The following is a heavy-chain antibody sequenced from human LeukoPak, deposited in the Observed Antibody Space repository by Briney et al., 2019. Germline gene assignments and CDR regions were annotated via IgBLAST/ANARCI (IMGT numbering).Heavy chain of an antibody. Sequence: ASVKVSCKASGYTFTSYYMHWVRQAPGQGLEWMGWINPNSGGTNYAQKFQGRVTMTRDTSISTAYMELSGLRSDDTAIFYCARDTTVTTGYAFDIWGQGTMVTVSS. CDR2: INPNSGGT. CDR1: GYTFTSYY. D-gene: IGHD4-17*01. CDR3: ARDTTVTTGYAFDI. V-gene: IGHV1-2*02. J-gene: IGHJ3*02.